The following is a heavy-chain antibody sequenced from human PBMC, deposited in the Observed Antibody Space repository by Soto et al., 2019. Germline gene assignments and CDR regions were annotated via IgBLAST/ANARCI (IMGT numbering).Heavy chain of an antibody. CDR3: VKTPSGPPWPYYFDY. CDR2: ISSNGGST. CDR1: GFTFSSYA. J-gene: IGHJ4*02. V-gene: IGHV3-64D*06. Sequence: PGRSLRLSCSASGFTFSSYAMHWVPQAPGKGLEYVSAISSNGGSTYYADSVKGRFTISRDNSKNTLYLKMSSLRAQDTAVYYCVKTPSGPPWPYYFDYWGQGTLVTVSS.